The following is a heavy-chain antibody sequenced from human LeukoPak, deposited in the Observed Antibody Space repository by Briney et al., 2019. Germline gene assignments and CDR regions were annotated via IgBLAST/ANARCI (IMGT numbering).Heavy chain of an antibody. V-gene: IGHV3-30*18. CDR2: ISYDGSNK. CDR1: GFTFSSYG. CDR3: AKDLDEYYYYGMDV. J-gene: IGHJ6*02. Sequence: GGSLRLSCAASGFTFSSYGMHWVRHAPGKGLERVAVISYDGSNKYYADSVKGRFTISRDNSKNTLYLQMNSLRAEDTAVYYCAKDLDEYYYYGMDVWGQGTTVTVSS.